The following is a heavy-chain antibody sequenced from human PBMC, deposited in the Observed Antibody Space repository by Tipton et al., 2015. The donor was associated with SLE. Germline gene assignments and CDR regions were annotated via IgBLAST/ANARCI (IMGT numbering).Heavy chain of an antibody. CDR1: GGSISSSSYY. CDR2: IYYSGST. CDR3: ARGGGVYRTNWFDP. J-gene: IGHJ5*02. D-gene: IGHD3-16*01. Sequence: TLSLTCTVSGGSISSSSYYWGWIRQPPGKGLEWIGDIYYSGSTYYNPPLKSRVTISVDTSKNQFSLKLSSVTAADTAVYYCARGGGVYRTNWFDPWGQGTLVTGSS. V-gene: IGHV4-39*07.